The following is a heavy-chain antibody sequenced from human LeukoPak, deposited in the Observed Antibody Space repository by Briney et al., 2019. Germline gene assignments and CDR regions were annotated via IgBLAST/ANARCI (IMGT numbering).Heavy chain of an antibody. CDR2: IYNTGST. D-gene: IGHD4-23*01. J-gene: IGHJ4*02. CDR3: ATDPGLRWSFDF. CDR1: GFTVRSHR. Sequence: PGESLRLSCAASGFTVRSHRLVWVRQAPGRGLEWVSVIYNTGSTYYADPVMGRFIISRDISKNTLYLQINGRRPDDTALYYCATDPGLRWSFDFWGEGTLVSVSS. V-gene: IGHV3-53*05.